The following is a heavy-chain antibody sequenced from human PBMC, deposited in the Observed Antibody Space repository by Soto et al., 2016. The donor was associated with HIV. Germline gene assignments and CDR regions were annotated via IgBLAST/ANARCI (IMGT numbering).Heavy chain of an antibody. CDR3: ARMGCGGDCYGFYFES. Sequence: EVQLVETGGGLIQPGGSLRLSCVASEFTVSSNYMSWVRQVPGKGLEWVSGFYSGDSTYYADSVKGRFTISRDFSKNTLFLQMNSLRNEDTAVYFCARMGCGGDCYGFYFESWGQGTLVTVSS. V-gene: IGHV3-53*02. CDR2: FYSGDST. D-gene: IGHD2-21*02. CDR1: EFTVSSNY. J-gene: IGHJ4*02.